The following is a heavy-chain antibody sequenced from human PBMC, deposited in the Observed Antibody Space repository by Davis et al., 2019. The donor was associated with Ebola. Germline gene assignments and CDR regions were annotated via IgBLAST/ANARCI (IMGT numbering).Heavy chain of an antibody. CDR3: ARGGETVTGTASHGMDV. V-gene: IGHV3-74*01. CDR1: GFTFSSHW. CDR2: INSDGSIA. J-gene: IGHJ6*02. Sequence: GESLKISCAASGFTFSSHWMYWVRQAPGKGLVCVSRINSDGSIATYADSVKGRFTISRDNAKNTLYLQMNSLTAEDTAVYYCARGGETVTGTASHGMDVWGQGTTVTVSS. D-gene: IGHD4-11*01.